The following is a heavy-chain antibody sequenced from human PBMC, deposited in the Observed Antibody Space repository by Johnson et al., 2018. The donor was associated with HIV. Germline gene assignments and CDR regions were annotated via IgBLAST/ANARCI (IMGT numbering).Heavy chain of an antibody. CDR3: ARDFNSGSPDGAFDI. Sequence: QVQLVESGGGVVQPGRSLRLSCAASGFTFGSYGMHWVRQAPGKGLEWVAVISYDGSNKYYADSVKGRFTISRDNSKNTLYLQMNSLRAEATAVYYCARDFNSGSPDGAFDIWGQGTMVTVSS. CDR1: GFTFGSYG. J-gene: IGHJ3*02. CDR2: ISYDGSNK. V-gene: IGHV3-30*03. D-gene: IGHD4-23*01.